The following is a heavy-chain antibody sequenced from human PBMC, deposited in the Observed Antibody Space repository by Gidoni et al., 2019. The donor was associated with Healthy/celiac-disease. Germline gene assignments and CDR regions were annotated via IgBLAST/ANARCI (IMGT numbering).Heavy chain of an antibody. Sequence: LQLQESGPGLVKPSETLSPSRTVPVGSITSSSYYWGWIRQPPGKGVEWIGGIYYSGSTYYNPCLKRRVTMSVDTSKNQFSLKLSSVTAADTAVYYCARSRTDGWVVAATVYGMDVWGQGTTVTVSS. CDR1: VGSITSSSYY. D-gene: IGHD2-15*01. J-gene: IGHJ6*02. CDR3: ARSRTDGWVVAATVYGMDV. V-gene: IGHV4-39*01. CDR2: IYYSGST.